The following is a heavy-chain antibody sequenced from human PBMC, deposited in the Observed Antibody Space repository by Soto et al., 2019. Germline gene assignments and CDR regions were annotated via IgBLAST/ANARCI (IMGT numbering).Heavy chain of an antibody. CDR3: AKDKDLTGDCYLDY. D-gene: IGHD7-27*01. CDR2: ISGSGGST. J-gene: IGHJ4*02. Sequence: GGSLRLSCAASGFTFSSYAMSWVRQAPGKGLEWVSAISGSGGSTYYADSVKGRFTISRDNSKNTLYLQMNSLRAEDTAVYYCAKDKDLTGDCYLDYWGQGTLVTVSS. CDR1: GFTFSSYA. V-gene: IGHV3-23*01.